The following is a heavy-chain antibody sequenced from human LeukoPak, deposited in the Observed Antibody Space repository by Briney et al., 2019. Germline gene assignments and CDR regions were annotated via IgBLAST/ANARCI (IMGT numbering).Heavy chain of an antibody. J-gene: IGHJ4*02. Sequence: KAGGSLRLSCAASGFTFSRNAMSWVRQAPGKGLEWVSAISGSGDAPYYADSVKGRFTISRDNSKNTLYLQMNNLRVEDTAVCYCASGIAVTGPLDHWGQGTLVTVSS. CDR2: ISGSGDAP. CDR1: GFTFSRNA. CDR3: ASGIAVTGPLDH. D-gene: IGHD6-19*01. V-gene: IGHV3-23*01.